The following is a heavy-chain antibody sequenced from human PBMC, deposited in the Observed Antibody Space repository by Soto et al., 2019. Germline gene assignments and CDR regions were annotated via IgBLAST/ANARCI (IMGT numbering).Heavy chain of an antibody. Sequence: SETLSLTCTVSGGSISVYYWSWIRQPPGKGLEWIGYIYHSGSTNYNPSLKSRVTISVDTSKNQFSLKLSSVTAADTAVYYCARGGWRHIDYWGQGTLVTVSS. V-gene: IGHV4-59*08. CDR1: GGSISVYY. D-gene: IGHD3-3*01. J-gene: IGHJ4*02. CDR3: ARGGWRHIDY. CDR2: IYHSGST.